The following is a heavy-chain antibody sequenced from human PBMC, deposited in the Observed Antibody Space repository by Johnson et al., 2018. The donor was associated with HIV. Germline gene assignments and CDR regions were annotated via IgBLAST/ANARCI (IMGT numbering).Heavy chain of an antibody. J-gene: IGHJ3*02. CDR1: GYTFDDYG. V-gene: IGHV3-20*04. Sequence: VQLVESGGGVVRPGGSLRLSCAASGYTFDDYGMSWVRQAPGKGLEWVSRINSDGSSTSYADSVKGRFTISRDNSKNKLYLQMNSLRAEDTAVYYCARDQANPAMVNSEAFDIWGQGTMVTVSS. D-gene: IGHD5-18*01. CDR3: ARDQANPAMVNSEAFDI. CDR2: INSDGSST.